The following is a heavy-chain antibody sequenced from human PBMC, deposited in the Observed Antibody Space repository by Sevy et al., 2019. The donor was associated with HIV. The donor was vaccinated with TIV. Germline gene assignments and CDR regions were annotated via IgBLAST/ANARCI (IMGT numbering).Heavy chain of an antibody. Sequence: GGSLRLSCAASGFTFNKYNMNWVRQAPGKGLEWVSTITGYSTDIYYADSVKGRFTISRDDAKNSRYLQMNGLRAEDTAIYYCARAEQTYFFDYWGQGTLVTVSS. CDR3: ARAEQTYFFDY. J-gene: IGHJ4*02. CDR1: GFTFNKYN. V-gene: IGHV3-21*06. CDR2: ITGYSTDI.